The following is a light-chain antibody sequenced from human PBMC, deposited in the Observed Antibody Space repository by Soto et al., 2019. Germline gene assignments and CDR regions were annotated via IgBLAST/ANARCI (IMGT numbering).Light chain of an antibody. V-gene: IGKV3-15*01. J-gene: IGKJ1*01. CDR2: GAS. CDR1: QSVISD. Sequence: ERVMTQSPATLSVSPGEVATLSCRASQSVISDLAWYHQKPGQSLRLLISGASTRATGIPARFSGSASGTEFTLTIHSLQSEDFAAYYCQQYNNWPRTFGQGTKEGL. CDR3: QQYNNWPRT.